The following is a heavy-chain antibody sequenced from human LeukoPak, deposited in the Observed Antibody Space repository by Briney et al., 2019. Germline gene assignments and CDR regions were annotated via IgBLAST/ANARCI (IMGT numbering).Heavy chain of an antibody. Sequence: LETLSLTCTVSGGSVSSGSYYWSWIRQPPGKGLGWIGYIYYSGSTNYNPSLKSRVTISVDTSKNQFSLKLSSVTAADTAVYYCAREEWLGHFDYWGQGTLVTVSS. CDR1: GGSVSSGSYY. V-gene: IGHV4-61*01. CDR2: IYYSGST. CDR3: AREEWLGHFDY. J-gene: IGHJ4*02. D-gene: IGHD6-19*01.